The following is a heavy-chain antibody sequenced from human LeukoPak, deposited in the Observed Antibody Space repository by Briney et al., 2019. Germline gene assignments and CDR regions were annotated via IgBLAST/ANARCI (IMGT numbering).Heavy chain of an antibody. D-gene: IGHD6-19*01. Sequence: GGSLRHSCAASGFTFSTYWMNWVRQAPGKGLVWVSRINREGSSTSYADSVKGRFTISRDNAKNTLYLQMNSLRAEDTAVYYCVRGSYNSGDFWGQGTLVTVSS. CDR2: INREGSST. J-gene: IGHJ4*02. V-gene: IGHV3-74*01. CDR1: GFTFSTYW. CDR3: VRGSYNSGDF.